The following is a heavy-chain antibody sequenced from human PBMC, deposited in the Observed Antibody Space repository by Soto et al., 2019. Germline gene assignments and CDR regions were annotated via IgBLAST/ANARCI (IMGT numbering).Heavy chain of an antibody. CDR1: ESTFISYD. V-gene: IGHV1-69*13. J-gene: IGHJ4*02. CDR3: ARASTYFYNQ. CDR2: IIPVVGTA. Sequence: ASVQVSCKAPESTFISYDISWVRQAPGQGLEWMGGIIPVVGTANYAQKFQNRVTITADESTSTAYMELSSLTSEHTAVYFCARASTYFYNQWGQGTLVTVSS. D-gene: IGHD3-9*01.